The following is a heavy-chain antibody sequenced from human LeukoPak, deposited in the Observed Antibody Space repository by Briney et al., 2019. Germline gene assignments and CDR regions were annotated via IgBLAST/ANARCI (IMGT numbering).Heavy chain of an antibody. CDR3: ARDLGDSSGYYYLDAFDI. CDR1: GGSFSGYY. D-gene: IGHD3-22*01. J-gene: IGHJ3*02. Sequence: PSETLSLTCAVYGGSFSGYYWSWIRQPPGRGLEWIGEINHSESTNYNPSLKSRVTISVDTSKNLFSLKLSSVTAADTAVYYCARDLGDSSGYYYLDAFDIWGQGTMVTVSS. V-gene: IGHV4-34*01. CDR2: INHSEST.